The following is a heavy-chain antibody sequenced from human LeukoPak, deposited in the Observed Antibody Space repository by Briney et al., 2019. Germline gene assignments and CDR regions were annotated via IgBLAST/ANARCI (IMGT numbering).Heavy chain of an antibody. V-gene: IGHV3-23*01. CDR1: GFTFSSYA. D-gene: IGHD1-7*01. CDR2: ISGSGGST. J-gene: IGHJ4*02. CDR3: ARGNWDSITEFDY. Sequence: GGSLRLSCAASGFTFSSYAMSWVRQAPGKGLEWVSAISGSGGSTYYADSVKGRFTISRDNAKNSLYLQMNSLRAEDTAVYYCARGNWDSITEFDYWGQGTLVTVSS.